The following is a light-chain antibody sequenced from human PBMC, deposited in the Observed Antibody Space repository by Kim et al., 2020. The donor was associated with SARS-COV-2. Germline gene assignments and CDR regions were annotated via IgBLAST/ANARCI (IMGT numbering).Light chain of an antibody. CDR3: YQYGGSPRT. CDR2: GAS. J-gene: IGKJ1*01. Sequence: SPGERATLSCRASQSVSNNCLAWFQQKPGQPPRLLIYGASDRASDIPDRFSGSGSGTDFTLTISRLEAEDFATYYCYQYGGSPRTFGRGTKVDIK. CDR1: QSVSNNC. V-gene: IGKV3-20*01.